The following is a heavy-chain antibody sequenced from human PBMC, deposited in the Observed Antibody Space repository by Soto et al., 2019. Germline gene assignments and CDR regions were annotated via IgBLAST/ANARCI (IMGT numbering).Heavy chain of an antibody. CDR1: GFTLSGYA. CDR3: AGRARPDFYYMDV. D-gene: IGHD6-6*01. CDR2: ISSNGVGT. Sequence: ESVGGLAQPGGSLRLSCAASGFTLSGYAMDWVRQAPGKGLEYVSGISSNGVGTYYANSVQGRFTISRDNSKNTVYLQMGSLRPEDMAVYYCAGRARPDFYYMDVWGKGTTVTVSS. V-gene: IGHV3-64*01. J-gene: IGHJ6*03.